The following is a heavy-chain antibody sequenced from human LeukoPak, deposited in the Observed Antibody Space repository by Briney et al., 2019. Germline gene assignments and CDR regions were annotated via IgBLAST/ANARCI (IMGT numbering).Heavy chain of an antibody. Sequence: ASVKVSCKDSGYTFTGYYTHWVRQAPGQGLEWMGRINPNSGGTNYAQKFQGRVTMTRDTSISTAYMELSRLRSDDTAVYYCARDRYSGYDNWFDPWGQGTLVTVSS. CDR1: GYTFTGYY. CDR3: ARDRYSGYDNWFDP. D-gene: IGHD5-12*01. J-gene: IGHJ5*02. V-gene: IGHV1-2*06. CDR2: INPNSGGT.